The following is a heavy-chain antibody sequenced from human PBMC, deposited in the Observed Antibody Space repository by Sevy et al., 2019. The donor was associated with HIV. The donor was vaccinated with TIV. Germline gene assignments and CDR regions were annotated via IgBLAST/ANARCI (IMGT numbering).Heavy chain of an antibody. CDR2: IKQDGSEK. J-gene: IGHJ3*02. CDR1: GFTFSSYW. CDR3: ARDGRGYSSGWADAFDI. Sequence: GGSLRLSCAASGFTFSSYWMSWVRQAPGKGLEWVANIKQDGSEKYYVTSVKGRFTISRDNAKNSLYLQMNSLRAEDTAVYYCARDGRGYSSGWADAFDIWGQGTMVTVSS. D-gene: IGHD6-19*01. V-gene: IGHV3-7*01.